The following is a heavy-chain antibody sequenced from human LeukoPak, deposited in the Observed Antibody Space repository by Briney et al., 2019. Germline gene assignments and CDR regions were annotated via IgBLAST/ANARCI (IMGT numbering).Heavy chain of an antibody. CDR2: IKEDGTEG. J-gene: IGHJ4*02. D-gene: IGHD3-16*02. V-gene: IGHV3-7*01. Sequence: GGSLRLSCVASGFSFSNYWMSWVRQARGKGLEWVANIKEDGTEGYYGDSVKGRFTISRDNGKNSLYLQMNSLRAEDTAVYYCARVYRHLSIDDWGQGTLVTVSS. CDR3: ARVYRHLSIDD. CDR1: GFSFSNYW.